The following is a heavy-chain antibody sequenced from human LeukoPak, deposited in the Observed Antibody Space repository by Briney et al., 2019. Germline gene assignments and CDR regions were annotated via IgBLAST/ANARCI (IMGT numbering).Heavy chain of an antibody. CDR2: ISSSSSTI. CDR1: GFTFSSYS. D-gene: IGHD1-26*01. CDR3: AGDPYSGNYGTYYYYYMDV. Sequence: GGSLRLSCAASGFTFSSYSMNWVRQAPGKGLEWVSYISSSSSTIYYADSVKGRFTISRDNAKNSLYLQMNSLRAEDTAVYYCAGDPYSGNYGTYYYYYMDVWGKGTTVTISS. J-gene: IGHJ6*03. V-gene: IGHV3-48*01.